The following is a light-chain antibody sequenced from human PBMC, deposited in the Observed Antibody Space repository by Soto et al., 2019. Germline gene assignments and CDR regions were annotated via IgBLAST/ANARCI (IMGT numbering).Light chain of an antibody. CDR3: MQALQTPWT. CDR1: QSLLHSNGVSY. J-gene: IGKJ1*01. CDR2: LGS. V-gene: IGKV2-28*01. Sequence: ETVMTQSPFSLPVTPGEPASISCRSSQSLLHSNGVSYLDWYVQKPGQSPRLLIYLGSNRASGVPDRFSGSGSGTDFTLKISRVEAEDVGVYYCMQALQTPWTFGQGTKVEI.